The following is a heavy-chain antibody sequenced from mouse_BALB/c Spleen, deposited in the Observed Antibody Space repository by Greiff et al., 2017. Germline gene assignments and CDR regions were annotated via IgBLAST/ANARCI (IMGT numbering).Heavy chain of an antibody. J-gene: IGHJ4*01. V-gene: IGHV1S135*01. CDR1: GYSFTDYN. CDR3: AGSGYDRCSDVDMDY. Sequence: VQLQQSGPELVKPGASVKVSCKASGYSFTDYNMYWVKQSHGKSLEWIGYIDPYNGGTSYNQKFKGKATLTVDKSSSTAYMQLSSLTSEDSAVWYCAGSGYDRCSDVDMDYWGQGTSVTVSS. CDR2: IDPYNGGT. D-gene: IGHD2-14*01.